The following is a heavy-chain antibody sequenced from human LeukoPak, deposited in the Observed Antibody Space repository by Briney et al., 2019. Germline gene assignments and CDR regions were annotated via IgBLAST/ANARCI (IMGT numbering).Heavy chain of an antibody. CDR1: GGSISSYY. V-gene: IGHV4-59*01. J-gene: IGHJ4*02. CDR3: ARGSDFGDY. Sequence: SETLSLTCTVSGGSISSYYWSWIRQPPGKGLEWIGYIYNSGSTNYNPSLKSRITISVDTSKNQLSMKLSSVTAADTAVYYCARGSDFGDYWGQGTLVTVSS. CDR2: IYNSGST. D-gene: IGHD4-17*01.